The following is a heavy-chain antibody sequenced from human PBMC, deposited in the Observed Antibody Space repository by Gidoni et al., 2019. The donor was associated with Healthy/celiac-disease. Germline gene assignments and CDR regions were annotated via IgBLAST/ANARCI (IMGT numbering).Heavy chain of an antibody. CDR2: INPSGGST. V-gene: IGHV1-46*01. Sequence: QVQLVQSGAEVQQPGASVKVSCLSSVYPFTSYYMPWVRQAPGQGLERMGIINPSGGSTSYAQKFQGRVTMTRDTSTSTVYMELSSLRSEDTAVYYCARRNRSGWYFDYWGQGTLVTVSS. D-gene: IGHD6-19*01. CDR3: ARRNRSGWYFDY. J-gene: IGHJ4*02. CDR1: VYPFTSYY.